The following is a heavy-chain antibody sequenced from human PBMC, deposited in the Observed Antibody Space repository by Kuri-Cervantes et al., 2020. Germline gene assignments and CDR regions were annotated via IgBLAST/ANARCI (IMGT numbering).Heavy chain of an antibody. CDR3: ARLDSSSSGDY. CDR2: IYYGGST. J-gene: IGHJ4*02. V-gene: IGHV4-30-4*01. D-gene: IGHD6-6*01. CDR1: GGSISSGDYY. Sequence: SETLSLTCTVSGGSISSGDYYWSWIRQPPGKGLEWIGYIYYGGSTYYNPSLKSRVTISVDTSKNQFSLKLSSVTAGDTAQYYCARLDSSSSGDYWGQGTLVTVSS.